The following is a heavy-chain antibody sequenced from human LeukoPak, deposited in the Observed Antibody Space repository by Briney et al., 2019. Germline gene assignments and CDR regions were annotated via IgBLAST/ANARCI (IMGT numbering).Heavy chain of an antibody. CDR3: ARGRRDIGGATDAFDI. D-gene: IGHD1-26*01. J-gene: IGHJ3*02. CDR1: GYTFTGYY. Sequence: ASVKVSCKASGYTFTGYYMHWVRQAPGQGLEWMGWINPNSGGTNYAQKFQGRVTMTRDTSISTAYMELSRLRSDDTAVYYCARGRRDIGGATDAFDIWGQGTMVTVSS. V-gene: IGHV1-2*02. CDR2: INPNSGGT.